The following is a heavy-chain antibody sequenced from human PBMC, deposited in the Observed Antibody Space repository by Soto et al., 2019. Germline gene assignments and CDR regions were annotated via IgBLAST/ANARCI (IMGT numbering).Heavy chain of an antibody. V-gene: IGHV1-69*13. J-gene: IGHJ5*02. Sequence: ASVKVSCKASGGTFSSYAISWVRQAPGQGLEWMGGIIPIFGTANYAQKFQGRVTITADESTSTAYMELSSLRSEDTAVYYCARDLGSVTMVRGVTPFNLFDPWGQGTLVTVSS. CDR2: IIPIFGTA. CDR3: ARDLGSVTMVRGVTPFNLFDP. D-gene: IGHD3-10*01. CDR1: GGTFSSYA.